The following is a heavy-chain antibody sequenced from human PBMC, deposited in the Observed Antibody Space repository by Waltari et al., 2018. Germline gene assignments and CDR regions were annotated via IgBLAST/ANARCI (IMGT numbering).Heavy chain of an antibody. Sequence: EVQLLESGGGLVQPGGSLRLSCAASGFTFSSYAMSWVRQAPGKGLEWVSAISGRGGSTYYADSVKGRFTISRDNSKNTLYLQMNSLRAEDTAVYYCAKKYGLRRYDYYGMDVWGQGTTVTVSS. CDR2: ISGRGGST. J-gene: IGHJ6*02. V-gene: IGHV3-23*01. CDR1: GFTFSSYA. D-gene: IGHD5-12*01. CDR3: AKKYGLRRYDYYGMDV.